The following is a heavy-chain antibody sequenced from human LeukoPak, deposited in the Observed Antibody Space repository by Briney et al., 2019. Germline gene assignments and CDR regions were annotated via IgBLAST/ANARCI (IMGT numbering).Heavy chain of an antibody. CDR2: MNPNSGNT. D-gene: IGHD3-22*01. J-gene: IGHJ5*02. V-gene: IGHV1-8*03. CDR1: GYTFTSYD. Sequence: ASVKVSCKASGYTFTSYDINWVRQATGQGLEWMGWMNPNSGNTGYAQKFQGRVTITRNTSISTAYMELSSLRSEDTAVYYCARVDYDSTTRWFDPWGQGTLVTVSS. CDR3: ARVDYDSTTRWFDP.